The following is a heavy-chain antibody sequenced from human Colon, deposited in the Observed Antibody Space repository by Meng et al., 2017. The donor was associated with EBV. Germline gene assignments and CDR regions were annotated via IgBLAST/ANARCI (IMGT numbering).Heavy chain of an antibody. CDR1: GGSFSGYY. CDR3: ARRTTVNLRSFDS. CDR2: INHSGST. J-gene: IGHJ4*02. V-gene: IGHV4-34*01. D-gene: IGHD4-17*01. Sequence: VQIDQGGAGLLKPADALSLTCAVSGGSFSGYYLSWIRQAPGKGLEWIGEINHSGSTKFNPSLESRVSISVDTSENQVSLKLTSVTAADTAVYYCARRTTVNLRSFDSWGQGTLVTVSS.